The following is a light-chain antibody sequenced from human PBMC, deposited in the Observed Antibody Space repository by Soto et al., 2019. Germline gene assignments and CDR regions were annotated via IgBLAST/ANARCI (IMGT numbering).Light chain of an antibody. CDR3: SSYTRSSFYV. J-gene: IGLJ1*01. CDR2: DVS. V-gene: IGLV2-14*01. CDR1: SSDVGGYNY. Sequence: QSALTQPASVSGSPGQSITISCTGTSSDVGGYNYVSWYQQHPGKAPKLMIYDVSNRPSGVSNRFSGSKSGNTASLTISGFQAEDEADYYCSSYTRSSFYVFGTGTKLTVL.